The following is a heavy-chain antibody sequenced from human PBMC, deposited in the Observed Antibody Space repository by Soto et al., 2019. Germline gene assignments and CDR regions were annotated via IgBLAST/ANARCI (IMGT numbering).Heavy chain of an antibody. V-gene: IGHV1-69*01. J-gene: IGHJ4*02. CDR2: IIPIFGTA. Sequence: QVQLVQSGSELKKPGASVKVSCKASGYTFTSYAMNWVRQAPGQGLEWMGGIIPIFGTANYAQKFQGRVTITADESTSTAYMELSSLRSEDTAVYYCARGSSIAALTLFDYWGQGTLVTVSS. CDR3: ARGSSIAALTLFDY. D-gene: IGHD6-6*01. CDR1: GYTFTSYA.